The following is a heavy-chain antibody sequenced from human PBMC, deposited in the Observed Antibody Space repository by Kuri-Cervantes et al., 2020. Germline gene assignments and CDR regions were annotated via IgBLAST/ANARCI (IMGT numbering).Heavy chain of an antibody. V-gene: IGHV3-23*01. D-gene: IGHD3-16*01. CDR2: ISGGGETT. J-gene: IGHJ6*02. CDR1: GFTFSSYA. CDR3: AKVYRGGSEGMDV. Sequence: GESLKISCAASGFTFSSYAMSWVRQAPGKGLEWVSAISGGGETTYYADSVKGRFTISRDNSKNTLYLQMNSLRAEDTAVYYCAKVYRGGSEGMDVWGQGTTVTVSS.